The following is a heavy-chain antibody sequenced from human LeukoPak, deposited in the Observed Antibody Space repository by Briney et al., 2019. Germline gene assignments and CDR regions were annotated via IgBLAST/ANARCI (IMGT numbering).Heavy chain of an antibody. CDR1: GGSFSGYY. CDR3: ARLGSVAYYNYQYMDI. J-gene: IGHJ6*03. Sequence: PSETLSLTCAVYGGSFSGYYWSGIRQPPGKGLEWIGEINDIGNTNYDPSLRSRVTISVDTSKNQFSLSLTSATPADTAVYFCARLGSVAYYNYQYMDIWGNATTVTVSS. V-gene: IGHV4-34*01. CDR2: INDIGNT. D-gene: IGHD3-10*01.